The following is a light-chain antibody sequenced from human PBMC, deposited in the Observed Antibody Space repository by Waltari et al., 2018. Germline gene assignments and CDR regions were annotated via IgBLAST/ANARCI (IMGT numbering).Light chain of an antibody. V-gene: IGKV1-39*01. CDR3: QHNYGTPFT. Sequence: DIQIPKSPSSLSPSVGNRVTITCRASENVNTYLNWYQQKAGKAPKLLIYKASALQSGVPSRFSGSGSGTDYTFTISSLQSEDVATYYCQHNYGTPFTFGPGTELEIK. J-gene: IGKJ3*01. CDR2: KAS. CDR1: ENVNTY.